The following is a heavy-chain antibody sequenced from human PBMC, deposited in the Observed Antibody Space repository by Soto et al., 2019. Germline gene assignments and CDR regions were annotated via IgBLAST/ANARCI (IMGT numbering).Heavy chain of an antibody. Sequence: QVKLVQSGAEVKKPGSSVKVSCKASGGTFSSYAISWVRQAPGQGLEWMGGIIPIFGTANYAQKFQGRVTITADESTSTAYMELSSLRSEDTAVYYCARNYDSSGYYPYYYYGMDVWGQGTTVTVSS. CDR1: GGTFSSYA. CDR3: ARNYDSSGYYPYYYYGMDV. J-gene: IGHJ6*02. D-gene: IGHD3-22*01. V-gene: IGHV1-69*01. CDR2: IIPIFGTA.